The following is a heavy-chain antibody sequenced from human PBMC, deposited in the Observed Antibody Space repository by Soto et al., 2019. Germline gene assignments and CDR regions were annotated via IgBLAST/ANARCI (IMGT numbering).Heavy chain of an antibody. CDR1: GGTFSNYP. D-gene: IGHD2-21*02. J-gene: IGHJ4*02. CDR3: ARVLYCGGGCYSHFDY. V-gene: IGHV1-69*01. Sequence: VQLVQSGAKVKKPGSSVKVSCKASGGTFSNYPFIWVRQAPGQGLDWMGGIIPIFGTTDYGQRFQGRVTITADESTNTAYMELSSLRSDDTDVYYCARVLYCGGGCYSHFDYWGQGTLVTVSS. CDR2: IIPIFGTT.